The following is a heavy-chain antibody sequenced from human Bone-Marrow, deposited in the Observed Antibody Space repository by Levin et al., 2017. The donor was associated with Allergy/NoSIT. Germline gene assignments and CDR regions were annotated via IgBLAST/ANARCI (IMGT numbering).Heavy chain of an antibody. CDR1: GFNFDDCS. CDR3: AKENVEMASHPIDY. Sequence: GESLKISCAASGFNFDDCSMHWVRQAPGKGLEWVSLISWDGGSTDYGDSVKGRFTISRDNSKNALYLQMNSLRTEDTALYYCAKENVEMASHPIDYWGQGTLVTVSS. V-gene: IGHV3-43*01. D-gene: IGHD5-24*01. CDR2: ISWDGGST. J-gene: IGHJ4*02.